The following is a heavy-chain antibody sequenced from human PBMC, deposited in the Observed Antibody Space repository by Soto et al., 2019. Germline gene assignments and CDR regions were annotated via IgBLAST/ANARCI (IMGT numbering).Heavy chain of an antibody. CDR2: IYSGGST. V-gene: IGHV3-53*01. J-gene: IGHJ4*02. D-gene: IGHD5-18*01. Sequence: GGSLRLSSAASGFTVSSNYMSWVRQAPGKGLEWVSVIYSGGSTYYADSVKGRFTISRDNSKNTLYLQMNSLRAEDTAVYYCASYSYGLYYFDYWGQGTPVTVSS. CDR3: ASYSYGLYYFDY. CDR1: GFTVSSNY.